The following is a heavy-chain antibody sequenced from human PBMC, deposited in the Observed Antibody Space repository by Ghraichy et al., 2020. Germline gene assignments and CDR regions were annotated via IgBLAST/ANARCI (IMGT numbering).Heavy chain of an antibody. Sequence: SETLSLTCTVSGGSISSSYYYWVWLRQPPGKGREWIASIYYSGSTYYNPCLKSRVTFSLDTSKNHFSLKLSSVTAAGTAMYYCAGAGITITCGEIPFDSWAQRGLGTV. CDR1: GGSISSSYYY. CDR2: IYYSGST. D-gene: IGHD3-16*01. J-gene: IGHJ4*02. V-gene: IGHV4-39*07. CDR3: AGAGITITCGEIPFDS.